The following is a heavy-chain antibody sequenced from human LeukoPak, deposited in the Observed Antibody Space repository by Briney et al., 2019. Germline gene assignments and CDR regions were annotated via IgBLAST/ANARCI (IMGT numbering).Heavy chain of an antibody. D-gene: IGHD2-2*01. CDR1: GFTFSTYW. V-gene: IGHV3-74*01. J-gene: IGHJ5*02. CDR3: ARGASTDTGWFDP. CDR2: INSDGSST. Sequence: GGSLRLSCAASGFTFSTYWMHWVRQAPGEGLVWVSRINSDGSSTTYADSVKGRFTISRDNAKNTLFLQMNSLRVEDTAVYYCARGASTDTGWFDPWGQGTLVTVSS.